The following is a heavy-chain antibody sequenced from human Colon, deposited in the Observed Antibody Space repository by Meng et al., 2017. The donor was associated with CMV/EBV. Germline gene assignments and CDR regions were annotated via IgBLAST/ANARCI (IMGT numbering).Heavy chain of an antibody. D-gene: IGHD5-18*01. J-gene: IGHJ4*02. V-gene: IGHV1-8*01. CDR1: GSIFTRSD. CDR2: MNPKTGTT. CDR3: TRGLQLWFPSPAY. Sequence: TASGSIFTRSDITWVRQATGQGLEWMGWMNPKTGTTVYAQKFQARVNLTVDSSIDTAYMELSSLKTDDTAVYYCTRGLQLWFPSPAYWGQGALVTVSS.